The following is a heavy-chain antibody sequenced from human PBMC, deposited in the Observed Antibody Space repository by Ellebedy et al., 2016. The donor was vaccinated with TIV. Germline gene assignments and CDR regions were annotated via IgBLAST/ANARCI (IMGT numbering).Heavy chain of an antibody. D-gene: IGHD6-13*01. CDR2: INQDGGAG. CDR3: AGPAAVGTKAFDY. J-gene: IGHJ4*02. CDR1: GLTFSRFW. Sequence: GESLKISCAASGLTFSRFWMIWVRQAPGKGLEWVANINQDGGAGYYVDSVKGRFTISRDNAKNSLYLQMKSLRAEDTAVYYCAGPAAVGTKAFDYWGQGTLVTVSS. V-gene: IGHV3-7*01.